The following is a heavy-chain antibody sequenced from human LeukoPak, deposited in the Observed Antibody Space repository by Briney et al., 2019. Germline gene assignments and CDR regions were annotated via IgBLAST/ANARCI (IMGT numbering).Heavy chain of an antibody. CDR1: GGSISSYY. Sequence: SETLSLTCTVSGGSISSYYWSWIRQPPGKGLEWIGYIYYSGSTNYNPSLKSRVTMSVDTSKNQFSLKLSSVTAADTAVYYCAREDETGTLDYWGQGTLVTVSS. CDR2: IYYSGST. D-gene: IGHD1-7*01. V-gene: IGHV4-59*12. CDR3: AREDETGTLDY. J-gene: IGHJ4*02.